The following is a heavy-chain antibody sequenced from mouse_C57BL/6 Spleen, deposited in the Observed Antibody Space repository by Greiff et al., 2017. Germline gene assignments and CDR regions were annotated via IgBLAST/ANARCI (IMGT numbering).Heavy chain of an antibody. CDR2: IWTGGGT. J-gene: IGHJ1*03. CDR3: ARDGDWYFDV. V-gene: IGHV2-9-1*01. Sequence: VQVVASGPGLVAPSQTLSITCPVFGFSLTSFAISWVRQPPGKGLEWLGVIWTGGGTNYNSALKSRLSNSKDKSKSQVFLKMSSLQTDDTARYYCARDGDWYFDVWGTETTVTVS. CDR1: GFSLTSFA.